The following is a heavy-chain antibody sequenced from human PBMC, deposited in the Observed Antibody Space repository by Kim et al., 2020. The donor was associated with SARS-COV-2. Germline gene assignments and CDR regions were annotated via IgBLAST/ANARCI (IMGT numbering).Heavy chain of an antibody. CDR1: GFTFSSYS. V-gene: IGHV3-48*04. Sequence: GGSLRLSCAASGFTFSSYSMNWVRQAPGKGLEWVSYISSSSTIYYADSVKGRFTISRDNAKNSLYLQMNSLRAEDTAVYYCARVYYGGNSDYWGQGTLVT. CDR3: ARVYYGGNSDY. D-gene: IGHD4-17*01. CDR2: ISSSSTI. J-gene: IGHJ4*02.